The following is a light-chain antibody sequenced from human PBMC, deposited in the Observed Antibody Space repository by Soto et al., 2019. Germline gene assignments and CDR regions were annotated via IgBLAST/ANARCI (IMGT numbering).Light chain of an antibody. Sequence: QSVLTQPPSVSGAPGQRVTISCTGSSSNIGAGYDVHWYQQLPGTAPKLLIYGNSNRPSAVPDRFSGSKSGTSASLAITGLQAEDEADYYCQFYDSSLSGWVFGGGTKVTVL. V-gene: IGLV1-40*01. CDR1: SSNIGAGYD. CDR3: QFYDSSLSGWV. J-gene: IGLJ3*02. CDR2: GNS.